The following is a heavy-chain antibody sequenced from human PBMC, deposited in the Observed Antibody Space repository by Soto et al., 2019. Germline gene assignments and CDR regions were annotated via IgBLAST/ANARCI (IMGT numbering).Heavy chain of an antibody. CDR3: ARLGGLILTGYYPKPYYMDV. D-gene: IGHD3-9*01. CDR2: IYYSGST. Sequence: SETLSLTCTVSGGSISSYYWSWIRQPPGKGLEWIGYIYYSGSTNYNPSLKSRVTISVDTSKNQFSLKLSSVTAADTAVYYCARLGGLILTGYYPKPYYMDVWGKGTTVTVSS. CDR1: GGSISSYY. V-gene: IGHV4-59*08. J-gene: IGHJ6*03.